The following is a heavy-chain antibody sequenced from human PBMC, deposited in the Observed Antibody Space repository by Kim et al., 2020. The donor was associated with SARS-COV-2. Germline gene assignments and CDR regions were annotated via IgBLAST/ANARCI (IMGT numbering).Heavy chain of an antibody. D-gene: IGHD6-19*01. Sequence: GGSLRLSCAASGFTFSSYSMNWVRQAPGKGLEWVSSISSSSSYIYYADSVKGRFTISRDNAKNSLYLQMNSLRAEDTAVYYCASEYQGRAVAINWFDPWGQGTLVTVSS. V-gene: IGHV3-21*04. CDR3: ASEYQGRAVAINWFDP. J-gene: IGHJ5*02. CDR2: ISSSSSYI. CDR1: GFTFSSYS.